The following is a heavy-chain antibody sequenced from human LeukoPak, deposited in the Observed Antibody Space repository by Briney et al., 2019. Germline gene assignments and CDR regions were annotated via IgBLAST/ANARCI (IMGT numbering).Heavy chain of an antibody. D-gene: IGHD2-21*02. V-gene: IGHV3-7*03. Sequence: GGSLRLSCAASGFTFSSYAMSWVRQAPGKGLEWVANIKQDGSQKYYVDSVKGRFIISRDNAKNSLYLQMNSVRAEDTAVYYCAREGTFGDYRASGDHWGQGALATVSS. J-gene: IGHJ5*02. CDR1: GFTFSSYA. CDR3: AREGTFGDYRASGDH. CDR2: IKQDGSQK.